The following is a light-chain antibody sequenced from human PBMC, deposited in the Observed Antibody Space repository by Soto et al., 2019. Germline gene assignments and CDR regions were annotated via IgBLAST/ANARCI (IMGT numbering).Light chain of an antibody. J-gene: IGKJ1*01. CDR2: DAS. CDR1: QNVNNW. CDR3: QQYNTYWT. V-gene: IGKV1-5*01. Sequence: DIQMPQFPSALSASVGDRVTITCRASQNVNNWLAWYQHKPGKAPQLLIYDASVLESGVPSRFSGSGSGTEFTLAINGLQSDDFATYYCQQYNTYWTFGPGTKVEVE.